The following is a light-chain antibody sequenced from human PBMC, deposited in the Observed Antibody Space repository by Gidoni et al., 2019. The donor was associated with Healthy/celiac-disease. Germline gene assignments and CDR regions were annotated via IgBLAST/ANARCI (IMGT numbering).Light chain of an antibody. Sequence: DIQMTQSPSSLSASVGDRVTITCQASQDISNYLNWYQQKQGKAPKLLIYDASNLETGVPSRFSRSGSGTDFTFTISSLQPEDIATYYCQQYDNLPIPFGQGTRLEIK. CDR3: QQYDNLPIP. V-gene: IGKV1-33*01. CDR1: QDISNY. CDR2: DAS. J-gene: IGKJ5*01.